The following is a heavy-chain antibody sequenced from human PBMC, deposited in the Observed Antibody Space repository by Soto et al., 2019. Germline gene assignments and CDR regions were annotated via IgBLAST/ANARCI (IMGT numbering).Heavy chain of an antibody. CDR1: GFTFSSYA. Sequence: GGSLRLSCAASGFTFSSYAMSWVRQAPGKGLEWVSAISGSGGSTYYADSVKGRFTISRDNSKNTLYLQMNSLRAEDTAVYYCAKDMAPGVAAPIDYWGQGTLVTVSS. CDR2: ISGSGGST. D-gene: IGHD6-6*01. V-gene: IGHV3-23*01. J-gene: IGHJ4*02. CDR3: AKDMAPGVAAPIDY.